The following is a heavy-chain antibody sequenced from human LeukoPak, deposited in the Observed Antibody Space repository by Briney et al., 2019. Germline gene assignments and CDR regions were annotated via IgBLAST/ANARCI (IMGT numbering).Heavy chain of an antibody. CDR1: GFTFSSYW. Sequence: GGSLRLSCAASGFTFSSYWMSWVRQAPGKGLEWVANIKQDGSEKYYVDSVKGRFTISRDNAKNSLYLQMNSLRAEDTALYYCAKHIHFDYYDSSGYYSEYYFDYWGQGTLVTVSS. J-gene: IGHJ4*02. V-gene: IGHV3-7*03. CDR2: IKQDGSEK. D-gene: IGHD3-22*01. CDR3: AKHIHFDYYDSSGYYSEYYFDY.